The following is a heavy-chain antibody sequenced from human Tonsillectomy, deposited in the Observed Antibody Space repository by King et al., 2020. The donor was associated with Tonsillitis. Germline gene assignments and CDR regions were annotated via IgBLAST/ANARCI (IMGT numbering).Heavy chain of an antibody. CDR2: INPDSGGA. J-gene: IGHJ5*02. D-gene: IGHD6-19*01. V-gene: IGHV1-2*06. CDR3: ARDTGGWRAFDA. Sequence: VQLVQSGAEVKKPGASVKVSCQASGYSFTDYSIHWVRQAPGQGLEWMGRINPDSGGADYPLRFEGRVTMTRDMYTRSVYLELSRLKSDDTAVYFCARDTGGWRAFDAWGQGTLVTVSS. CDR1: GYSFTDYS.